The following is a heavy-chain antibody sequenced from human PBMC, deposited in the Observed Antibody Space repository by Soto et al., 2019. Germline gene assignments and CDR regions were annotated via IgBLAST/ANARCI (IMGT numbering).Heavy chain of an antibody. CDR1: GGSISSYY. V-gene: IGHV4-59*01. Sequence: PSETLSLTCTVSGGSISSYYWSWIRQPPGKGLEWIGYIYYSGSTNYNPSLKSRVTISVDTSKNQFSPKLSSVTAADTAVYYCARVLNYYYSYYMDGRGKATTVTVSS. CDR2: IYYSGST. J-gene: IGHJ6*03. CDR3: ARVLNYYYSYYMDG.